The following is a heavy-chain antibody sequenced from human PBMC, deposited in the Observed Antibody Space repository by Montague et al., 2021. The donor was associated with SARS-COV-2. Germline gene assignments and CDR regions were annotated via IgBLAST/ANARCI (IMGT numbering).Heavy chain of an antibody. CDR2: IKPDGGEK. CDR1: GFTFSSYW. D-gene: IGHD1-26*01. J-gene: IGHJ6*02. CDR3: ARDSRIMGATGGMDV. Sequence: SLRLSCAASGFTFSSYWMSWVRQTPGKGLEWVANIKPDGGEKHYVDSVKGRFTISRDNAKNSLNLRMDSLRAEDTALYYCARDSRIMGATGGMDVWGQGTTVIVSS. V-gene: IGHV3-7*03.